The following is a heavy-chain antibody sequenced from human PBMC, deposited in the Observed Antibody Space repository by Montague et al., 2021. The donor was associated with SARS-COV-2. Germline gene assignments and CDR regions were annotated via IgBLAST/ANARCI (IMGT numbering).Heavy chain of an antibody. CDR1: GDSIMTTNW. Sequence: SETLSLTRAVSGDSIMTTNWWSWVRQPPGKGLEWIGEFYQDWTTNYNPSLKSRVTMSVDKSKNQFSLELNSVTAAYTALYYCVRAGGLDNRPPVWGQGALVIVSS. J-gene: IGHJ1*01. V-gene: IGHV4-4*02. D-gene: IGHD3/OR15-3a*01. CDR2: FYQDWTT. CDR3: VRAGGLDNRPPV.